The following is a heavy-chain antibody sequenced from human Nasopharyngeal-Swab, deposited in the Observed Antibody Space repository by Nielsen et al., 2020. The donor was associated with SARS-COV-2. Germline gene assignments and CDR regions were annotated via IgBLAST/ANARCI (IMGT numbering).Heavy chain of an antibody. Sequence: GESLKISCAASGFTFSSYGMHWVRQAPGKGLEWVAVISYDGSNKYYADSVKGRFTISRDNSKNTLYLQMNSLRAEDTAVYYCAREAQTGYSSGWTYYYYGMDDWGQGTTVTVSS. CDR2: ISYDGSNK. J-gene: IGHJ6*02. V-gene: IGHV3-30*03. CDR1: GFTFSSYG. CDR3: AREAQTGYSSGWTYYYYGMDD. D-gene: IGHD6-19*01.